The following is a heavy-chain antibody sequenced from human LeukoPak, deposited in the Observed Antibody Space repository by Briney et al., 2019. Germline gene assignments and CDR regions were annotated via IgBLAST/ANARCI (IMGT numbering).Heavy chain of an antibody. CDR2: ISSNGNT. Sequence: GGSLRLSCAASGFTFSTYGMYWVRQGPGKGLEYVSSISSNGNTYYANSVKGRFTISRDNPKNTLYLQMGSLRDEDLAVYYCARARVAAKSGYMDVWGTGTTVTISS. V-gene: IGHV3-64*01. J-gene: IGHJ6*03. CDR3: ARARVAAKSGYMDV. CDR1: GFTFSTYG. D-gene: IGHD2-15*01.